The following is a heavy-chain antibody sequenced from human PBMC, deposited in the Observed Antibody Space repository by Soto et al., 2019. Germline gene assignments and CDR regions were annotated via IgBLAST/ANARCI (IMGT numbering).Heavy chain of an antibody. CDR2: IIPIFGTA. Sequence: QVQLVQSGAEVKKPGSSVKVSCKASGGTLSSYAISWVRQAPGQGLEWMGGIIPIFGTANYAQKFQGRVTITADESTSTAYMELSSLRSEDTAVYYCARDALRNYYDSSGYMDYWGQGTLVTVSS. J-gene: IGHJ4*02. V-gene: IGHV1-69*01. D-gene: IGHD3-22*01. CDR1: GGTLSSYA. CDR3: ARDALRNYYDSSGYMDY.